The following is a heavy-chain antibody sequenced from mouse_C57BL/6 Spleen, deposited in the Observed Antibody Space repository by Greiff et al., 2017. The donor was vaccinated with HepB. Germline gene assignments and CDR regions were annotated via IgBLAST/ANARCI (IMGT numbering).Heavy chain of an antibody. Sequence: EVKVVESGGDLVKPGGSLKLSCAASGFTFSSYGMSWVRQTPDKRLEWVATISSGGSYTYYPDSVKGRFTISRDNAKNTLYLQMSSLKSEDTAMYYCARQDSSGYGYWGQGTTLTVSS. V-gene: IGHV5-6*01. CDR1: GFTFSSYG. CDR3: ARQDSSGYGY. CDR2: ISSGGSYT. J-gene: IGHJ2*01. D-gene: IGHD3-2*02.